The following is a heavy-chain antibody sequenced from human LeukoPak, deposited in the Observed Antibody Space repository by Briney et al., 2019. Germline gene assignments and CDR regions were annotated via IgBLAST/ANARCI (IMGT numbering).Heavy chain of an antibody. CDR2: ISSSSSTI. V-gene: IGHV3-48*04. J-gene: IGHJ6*03. D-gene: IGHD3-3*01. CDR1: GFTFSSYS. Sequence: AGGFLRLSCAASGFTFSSYSMNWVRQAPGKGLEWVSYISSSSSTIYYADSVKGRFTISRDNAKSTLYLQMNSLRAEDTAVYYCARDLGYDFWSGYYSDYYMDVWGKGTTVTVSS. CDR3: ARDLGYDFWSGYYSDYYMDV.